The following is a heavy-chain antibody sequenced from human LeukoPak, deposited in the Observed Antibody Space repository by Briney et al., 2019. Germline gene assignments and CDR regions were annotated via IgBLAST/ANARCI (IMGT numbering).Heavy chain of an antibody. CDR2: ISSSGSTI. D-gene: IGHD4-11*01. J-gene: IGHJ6*03. V-gene: IGHV3-11*04. CDR1: GFTFSDYY. CDR3: ARDPMTTEGYYYYYMDV. Sequence: GGSLRLSCAASGFTFSDYYTSWIRQAPGKGLEWVSYISSSGSTIYYADSVKGRFTISRDNAKNSLYLQMNSLRAEDTAVYYCARDPMTTEGYYYYYMDVWGKGTTVTVSS.